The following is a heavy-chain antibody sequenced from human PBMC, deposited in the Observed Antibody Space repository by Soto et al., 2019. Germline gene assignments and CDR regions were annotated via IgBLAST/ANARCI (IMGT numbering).Heavy chain of an antibody. J-gene: IGHJ6*02. CDR2: IYYSGST. CDR1: GGSISSGGYY. Sequence: QVQLQESGPGLVKPSQTLSLTCTVSGGSISSGGYYWSWIRQHPGKGLEWIGYIYYSGSTYYNPSLHSRVTISGDASKNQFPLRLSPVTAADTAVYYCARVCGGDVHHGMDVWGQGTTVTVSS. CDR3: ARVCGGDVHHGMDV. D-gene: IGHD2-21*02. V-gene: IGHV4-31*03.